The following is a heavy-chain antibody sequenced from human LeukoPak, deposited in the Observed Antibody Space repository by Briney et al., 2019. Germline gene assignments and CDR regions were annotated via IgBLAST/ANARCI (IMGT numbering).Heavy chain of an antibody. V-gene: IGHV1-8*02. CDR3: ARESTIAMAGLDGFDV. J-gene: IGHJ3*01. CDR2: VNPNTGDR. CDR1: GYTFTSYG. Sequence: ASVKVSCKASGYTFTSYGISWVRQAPGQELEWMGWVNPNTGDRGYAPNFQGRITLTRSASISTAFMELSGLASDDTAIYYCARESTIAMAGLDGFDVWGQGTMVTVSS. D-gene: IGHD6-19*01.